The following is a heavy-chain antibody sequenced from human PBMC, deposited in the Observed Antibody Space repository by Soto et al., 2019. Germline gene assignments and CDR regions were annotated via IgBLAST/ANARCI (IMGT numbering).Heavy chain of an antibody. Sequence: QVQLVQSGAEVQKPGSSVKVSCKASGGTFSSYAISWVRQAPGQGLEWMGGIIPIFGTANYAQKFQGRVTITADESTSTAYMELSSLRSEDTAVYYCARVRVGRGWPYYFDYWGQGTLVTVSS. CDR3: ARVRVGRGWPYYFDY. V-gene: IGHV1-69*01. J-gene: IGHJ4*02. CDR2: IIPIFGTA. D-gene: IGHD6-19*01. CDR1: GGTFSSYA.